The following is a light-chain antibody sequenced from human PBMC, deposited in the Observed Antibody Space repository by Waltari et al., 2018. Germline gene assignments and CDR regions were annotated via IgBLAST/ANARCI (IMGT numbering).Light chain of an antibody. CDR2: WAS. J-gene: IGKJ2*01. V-gene: IGKV4-1*01. CDR1: QSVLYSSKNKDY. Sequence: DIVMTQSPDSLAVSLGERATINCKSSQSVLYSSKNKDYLAWYQQKPGQPPKLLIYWASTRESGVPDRFSGSGSGTDFTLTISSLQAEDVAVYYCLQYYSTPRTFGQGTRLEIK. CDR3: LQYYSTPRT.